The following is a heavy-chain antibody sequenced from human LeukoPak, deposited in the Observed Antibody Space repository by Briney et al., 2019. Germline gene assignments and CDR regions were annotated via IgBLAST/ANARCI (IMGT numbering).Heavy chain of an antibody. D-gene: IGHD3-9*01. CDR1: GGSMSSSIYY. J-gene: IGHJ4*02. CDR2: INHSGST. V-gene: IGHV4-39*07. Sequence: AETLSLTCTVSGGSMSSSIYYWDWIRQPPGKGLEWIGEINHSGSTNYNPSLKSRVTISVDTSKNQFSLKLSSVTAADTAVYYCARFSSYDILTGYYLPSVFDYWGQGTLVTVSS. CDR3: ARFSSYDILTGYYLPSVFDY.